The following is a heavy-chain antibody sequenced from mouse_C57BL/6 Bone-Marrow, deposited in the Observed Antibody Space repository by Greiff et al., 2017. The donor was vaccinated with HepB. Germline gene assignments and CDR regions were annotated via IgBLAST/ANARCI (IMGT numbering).Heavy chain of an antibody. CDR2: IYPGDGDT. V-gene: IGHV1-82*01. CDR1: GYAFSSSW. J-gene: IGHJ2*01. D-gene: IGHD4-1*01. Sequence: VQLQQSGPELVKPGASVKISCKASGYAFSSSWMNWVKQRPGKGLEWIGRIYPGDGDTNYNGKFKGKATLTADKSSSTAYMQLSSLTSEDSAVYFCARWVTGSLFDYWGQGTTLTVSS. CDR3: ARWVTGSLFDY.